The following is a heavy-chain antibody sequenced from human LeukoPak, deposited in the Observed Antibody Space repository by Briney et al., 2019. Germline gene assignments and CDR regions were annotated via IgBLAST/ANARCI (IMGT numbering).Heavy chain of an antibody. CDR1: AGSISSYY. CDR3: ARHYRRTSHRPIDY. V-gene: IGHV4-59*08. J-gene: IGHJ4*02. Sequence: SKTLSLTCTGSAGSISSYYCSWIRQPQGKGMEWVGYIYFSGSTNYNPSLKSRVTISVDTSKNQFSLKLSSVTAADTAVYYCARHYRRTSHRPIDYWGQGTLVTVSS. D-gene: IGHD1-14*01. CDR2: IYFSGST.